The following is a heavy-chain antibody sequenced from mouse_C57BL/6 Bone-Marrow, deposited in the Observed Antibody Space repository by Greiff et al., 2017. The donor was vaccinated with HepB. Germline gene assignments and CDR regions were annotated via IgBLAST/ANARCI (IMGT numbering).Heavy chain of an antibody. J-gene: IGHJ3*01. CDR2: IDPETGGT. V-gene: IGHV1-15*01. D-gene: IGHD1-1*01. CDR1: GYTFTDYE. Sequence: QVQLQQSGAELVRPGASVTLSCKASGYTFTDYEMHWVKQTPVHGLEWIGAIDPETGGTAYNQKFKGKAILTADKPSSTAYMELRSLTSEDSAVYYCTRDRSSPAWFAYWGQGTLVTVSA. CDR3: TRDRSSPAWFAY.